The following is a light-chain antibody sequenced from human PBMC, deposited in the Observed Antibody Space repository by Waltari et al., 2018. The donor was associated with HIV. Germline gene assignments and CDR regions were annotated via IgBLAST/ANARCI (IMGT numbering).Light chain of an antibody. CDR3: QQYYSYPLT. CDR2: AGF. V-gene: IGKV1-8*01. CDR1: QDISSY. J-gene: IGKJ5*01. Sequence: AIRMTQSPSSVSASTGDRVTITCRAIQDISSYLVWYQQKPGRAPELLIYAGFALQSGVPSRFSGSGSGTDFTLTISSLQSEDFATYYCQQYYSYPLTFGQGTRLEI.